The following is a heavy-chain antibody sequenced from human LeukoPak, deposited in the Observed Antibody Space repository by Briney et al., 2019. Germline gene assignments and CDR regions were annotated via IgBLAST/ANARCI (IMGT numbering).Heavy chain of an antibody. CDR3: ARDRSSSGWYEVLDY. V-gene: IGHV3-30*19. CDR2: ISYDGSNK. D-gene: IGHD6-19*01. J-gene: IGHJ4*02. Sequence: GGSLRLSCAASGFRFRGYGMHWVRQAPGKGLEWVAVISYDGSNKYYADSVKGRFTISRDNSKNTLYLQMNSLRAEDTAVYYCARDRSSSGWYEVLDYWGQGTLVTVSS. CDR1: GFRFRGYG.